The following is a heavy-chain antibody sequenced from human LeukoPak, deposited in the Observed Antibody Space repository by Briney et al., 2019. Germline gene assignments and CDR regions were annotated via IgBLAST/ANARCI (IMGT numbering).Heavy chain of an antibody. J-gene: IGHJ4*02. CDR3: ARDLVAPPPHVGARDNY. CDR2: IIPILGIA. Sequence: GASVKVSCKASGGTFSSYAISWVRQAPGQGLEWMGRIIPILGIANYAQKFQGRVTITADKSTSTAYMELSSLRSEDTAVYYCARDLVAPPPHVGARDNYWGQGTLVTVSS. V-gene: IGHV1-69*04. CDR1: GGTFSSYA. D-gene: IGHD1-26*01.